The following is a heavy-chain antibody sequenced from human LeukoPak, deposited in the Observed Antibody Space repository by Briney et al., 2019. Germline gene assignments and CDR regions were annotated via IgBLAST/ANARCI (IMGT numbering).Heavy chain of an antibody. V-gene: IGHV4-59*01. Sequence: PSETLSLTCTVSGGSISSYYWSWIRQPPGKALEWIGYIYYRGSPNYNPSLKSRVTISIDTSKNQFSLRLSSVTAADTAVYYCARDGGDEILDYWGQGTLVTVSS. D-gene: IGHD4-17*01. CDR3: ARDGGDEILDY. J-gene: IGHJ4*02. CDR2: IYYRGSP. CDR1: GGSISSYY.